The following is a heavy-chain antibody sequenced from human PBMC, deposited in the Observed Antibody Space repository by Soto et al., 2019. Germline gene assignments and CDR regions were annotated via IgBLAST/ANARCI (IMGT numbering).Heavy chain of an antibody. CDR1: GGTFSSYA. J-gene: IGHJ5*02. D-gene: IGHD2-15*01. V-gene: IGHV1-69*01. CDR2: TIPIFGTA. Sequence: QVQLVQSGAEVKKPGSSVKVSCKASGGTFSSYAISWVRQAPGQGLEWMGGTIPIFGTANYAQKFQGIVMITADESTCTSDMELISLRSEDTAVYCCASGLVLVCLTNWFYPRGQGTLLTVSS. CDR3: ASGLVLVCLTNWFYP.